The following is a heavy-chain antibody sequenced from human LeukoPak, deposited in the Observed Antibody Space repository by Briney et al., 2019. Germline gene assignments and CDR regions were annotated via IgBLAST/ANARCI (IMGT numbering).Heavy chain of an antibody. J-gene: IGHJ4*02. D-gene: IGHD1-26*01. CDR1: GFTFSSYS. CDR3: ASSGSYRFDY. V-gene: IGHV3-48*02. CDR2: ITASGTAM. Sequence: PGGSLRLSCAASGFTFSSYSMNWVRQAPGKGLGWVLHITASGTAMFYADSVKGRFTISRDNAKNSLYLQMNSLRDEDTAVYYCASSGSYRFDYWGQGTLVTVSS.